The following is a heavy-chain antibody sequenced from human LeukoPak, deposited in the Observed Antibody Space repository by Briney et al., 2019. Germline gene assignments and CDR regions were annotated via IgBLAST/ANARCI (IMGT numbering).Heavy chain of an antibody. CDR3: ARDGVFSFAY. Sequence: GGSLRLSCAASGFTFSTYSMNWVRQASGKGLEWVSSISSGGSTIYYADSVKGRFTISRDNAKNSLYLQMSSLRAEDTAVYYCARDGVFSFAYWGQGTLVTVSS. CDR1: GFTFSTYS. CDR2: ISSGGSTI. V-gene: IGHV3-48*01. D-gene: IGHD3-3*01. J-gene: IGHJ4*02.